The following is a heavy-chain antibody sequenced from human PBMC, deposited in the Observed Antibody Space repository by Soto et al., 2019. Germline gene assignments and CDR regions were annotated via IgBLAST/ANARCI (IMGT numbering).Heavy chain of an antibody. CDR3: VKNSGWFNT. J-gene: IGHJ5*02. Sequence: QPGRSLRLSCAASGFTFGTTDMSWVRQAPGEGLEWVSTIDGSGGITYYADSVKGRFAISRGNSRNTVYLQMNSLRGDDTALYYCVKNSGWFNTWGQGALVTVSS. CDR2: IDGSGGIT. CDR1: GFTFGTTD. D-gene: IGHD3-10*01. V-gene: IGHV3-23*01.